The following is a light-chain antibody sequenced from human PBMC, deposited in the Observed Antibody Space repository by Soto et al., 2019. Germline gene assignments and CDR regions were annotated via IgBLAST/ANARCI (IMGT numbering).Light chain of an antibody. V-gene: IGKV3-20*01. J-gene: IGKJ1*01. CDR3: QQYGSSRWT. Sequence: EIVLTQSPGTLSLSPGERATLSCRASQSVSSSYLAWYQQKPGQAPRLLIYGASTRATGIPDRFSGSGFGTDFPRTISTLEPEDFAVYYCQQYGSSRWTFGQGPNV. CDR2: GAS. CDR1: QSVSSSY.